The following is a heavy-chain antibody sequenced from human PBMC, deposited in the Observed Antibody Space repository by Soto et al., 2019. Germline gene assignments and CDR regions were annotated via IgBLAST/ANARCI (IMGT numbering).Heavy chain of an antibody. D-gene: IGHD5-18*01. CDR1: GYSISSGYY. Sequence: PSETLSLTCAVSGYSISSGYYWGWIRQPPGKGLEWIGSIYHSGSTYYNPSLKSRVTISVDTSKNQFSLKLSSVTAADTAVYYCARDSEYSYGPLDYWGQGTLVTVS. V-gene: IGHV4-38-2*02. J-gene: IGHJ4*02. CDR3: ARDSEYSYGPLDY. CDR2: IYHSGST.